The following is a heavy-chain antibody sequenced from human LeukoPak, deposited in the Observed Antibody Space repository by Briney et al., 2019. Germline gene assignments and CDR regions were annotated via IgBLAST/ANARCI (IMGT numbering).Heavy chain of an antibody. V-gene: IGHV3-73*01. CDR3: ASDWSNDSPFDY. CDR2: IRSKANSYAT. J-gene: IGHJ4*02. D-gene: IGHD3-9*01. CDR1: GFTFSGSA. Sequence: GGSLRLSCAASGFTFSGSAMHWVRQASGKGLEWVGRIRSKANSYATAYAASVKGRFTISRDDSKNTAYLQMNSLRAEDTAVYYCASDWSNDSPFDYWGQGTLVTVSS.